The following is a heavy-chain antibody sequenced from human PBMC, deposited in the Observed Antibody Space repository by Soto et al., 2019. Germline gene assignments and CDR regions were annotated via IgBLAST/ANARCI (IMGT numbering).Heavy chain of an antibody. CDR3: ARGGYYENTGQDL. Sequence: QVQLVLSGDEVKKPGASVKVSCKTSGYTFVNYGITWVRQVPGQGLEWMGWISAHNGDTNSAQKVHDRVTMTTDTSTNTAYMELRSLRSDDTAVYYCARGGYYENTGQDLWGQGTLVTVSS. J-gene: IGHJ4*02. D-gene: IGHD3-3*01. V-gene: IGHV1-18*01. CDR2: ISAHNGDT. CDR1: GYTFVNYG.